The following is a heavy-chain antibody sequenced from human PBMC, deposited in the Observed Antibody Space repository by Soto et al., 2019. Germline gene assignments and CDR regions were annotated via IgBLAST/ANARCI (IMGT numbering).Heavy chain of an antibody. D-gene: IGHD6-13*01. J-gene: IGHJ4*02. CDR3: AREIAAAGHFDY. CDR2: ISSSSSYI. CDR1: GFTFSSYS. Sequence: PVGSLRLSCAASGFTFSSYSMNWVRQAPGKGLEWVSSISSSSSYIYYADSVKGRFTISRDNAKNSMYLQMNSLRAEDTAVYYCAREIAAAGHFDYWGQGTLVTVSS. V-gene: IGHV3-21*01.